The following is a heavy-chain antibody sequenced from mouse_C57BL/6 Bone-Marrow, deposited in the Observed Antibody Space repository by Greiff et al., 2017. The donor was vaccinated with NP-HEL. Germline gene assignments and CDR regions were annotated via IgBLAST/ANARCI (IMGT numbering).Heavy chain of an antibody. Sequence: DVMLVESGGGLVQPGGSMKLSCVASGFTFRNYWMNWVRQSPEKGLEWVAQIRLKSDNYATHYAESVKGRFTISRDDSKSSVYLQMNNLRAEDTGIYYCTGIQLGYWGQGTTLTVSS. CDR3: TGIQLGY. CDR2: IRLKSDNYAT. J-gene: IGHJ2*01. D-gene: IGHD3-3*01. CDR1: GFTFRNYW. V-gene: IGHV6-3*01.